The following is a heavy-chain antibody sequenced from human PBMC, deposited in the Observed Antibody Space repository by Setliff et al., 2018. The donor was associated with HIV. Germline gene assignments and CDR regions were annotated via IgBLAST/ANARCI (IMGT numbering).Heavy chain of an antibody. Sequence: ASETLSLTCTVSGDSVSSRSYYWSWIRQPPGKGLEWIGYIYYSGSTNYNPSLKSRATISIDTSKNQLSLKLRSVTAADTAVYYCARIGSGWSVGWFDPWGQGTLVTVSS. CDR2: IYYSGST. V-gene: IGHV4-61*01. J-gene: IGHJ5*02. CDR3: ARIGSGWSVGWFDP. CDR1: GDSVSSRSYY. D-gene: IGHD6-13*01.